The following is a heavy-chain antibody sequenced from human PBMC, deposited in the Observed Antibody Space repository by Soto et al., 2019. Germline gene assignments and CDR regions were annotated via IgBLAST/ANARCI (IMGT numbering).Heavy chain of an antibody. CDR1: GGTFSSYA. CDR2: IIPIFGTA. D-gene: IGHD2-15*01. V-gene: IGHV1-69*12. Sequence: QVQRVQSGAEVKKPGSSVKVSCKASGGTFSSYAISWVRQAPGQGLEWMGGIIPIFGTANYAQKFQGRVTITADEATSTAFTELSSLRSEVTAVYYCARNMAVVVAATEGAAFDIWGQGTMVTVSS. CDR3: ARNMAVVVAATEGAAFDI. J-gene: IGHJ3*02.